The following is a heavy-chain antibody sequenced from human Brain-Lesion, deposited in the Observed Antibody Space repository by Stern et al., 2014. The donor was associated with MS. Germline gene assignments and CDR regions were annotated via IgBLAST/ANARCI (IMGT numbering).Heavy chain of an antibody. Sequence: EVQLVESGAEVKKPGESLKISCKGSGYRFDNYWIGWVRQKPGKGLEGMGILYTADSDTRYSPSLQGQVTISADKSISTVYLQWSSLKASDTAMYYCARTYSSGWYGGHAFDIWGQGTMVTVSS. D-gene: IGHD6-19*01. CDR2: LYTADSDT. V-gene: IGHV5-51*01. J-gene: IGHJ3*02. CDR1: GYRFDNYW. CDR3: ARTYSSGWYGGHAFDI.